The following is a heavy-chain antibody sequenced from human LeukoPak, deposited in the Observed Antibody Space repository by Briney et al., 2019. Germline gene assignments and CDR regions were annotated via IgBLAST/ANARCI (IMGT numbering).Heavy chain of an antibody. CDR2: IYHSGST. CDR1: GGSISSSNW. J-gene: IGHJ5*02. D-gene: IGHD2-15*01. V-gene: IGHV4-4*02. CDR3: ATSRDRSCSGGSCYHHWFDP. Sequence: SETLSLTCAVSGGSISSSNWWSWVRQPPGKGLEWIGEIYHSGSTNYNPSLKGRVTISVDKSKNQFSLKLSSVTAADTAVYYCATSRDRSCSGGSCYHHWFDPWGQGTLVTVSS.